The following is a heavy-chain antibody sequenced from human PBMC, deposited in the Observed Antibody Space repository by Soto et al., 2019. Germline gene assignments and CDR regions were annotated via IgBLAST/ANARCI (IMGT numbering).Heavy chain of an antibody. CDR2: INPNSGGT. J-gene: IGHJ4*02. Sequence: ASVKVSCKASGYTFTGYYMHWVRRAPGQGLEWMGWINPNSGGTNYAQKFQGRVTMTRDTSISTAYMELSRLRSDDTAVYYCARDPYSSSSGVDYWGQGTLVTVSS. D-gene: IGHD6-6*01. CDR1: GYTFTGYY. V-gene: IGHV1-2*02. CDR3: ARDPYSSSSGVDY.